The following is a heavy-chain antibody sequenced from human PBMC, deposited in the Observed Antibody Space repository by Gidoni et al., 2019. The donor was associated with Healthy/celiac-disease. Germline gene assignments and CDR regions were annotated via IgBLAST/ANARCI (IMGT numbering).Heavy chain of an antibody. D-gene: IGHD3-22*01. CDR2: IFSNDKK. V-gene: IGHV2-26*01. CDR1: AFSLSNARIG. Sequence: QVTFKDSGPVLGKPPETLTLICTLSAFSLSNARIGVSWIRQPPGKALEWLANIFSNDKKSYSPYLKSRLTISKETSKSKVVLTMTNMDPVDTATYYCARIRYDSSGYYYGQGDFDYWGQGTLVTVSS. CDR3: ARIRYDSSGYYYGQGDFDY. J-gene: IGHJ4*02.